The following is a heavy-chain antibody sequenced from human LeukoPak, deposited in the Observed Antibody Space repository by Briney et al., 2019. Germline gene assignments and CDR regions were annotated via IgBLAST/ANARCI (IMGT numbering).Heavy chain of an antibody. V-gene: IGHV3-23*01. D-gene: IGHD3-22*01. J-gene: IGHJ4*02. CDR1: GFTFSSYA. CDR2: ISGSGGST. CDR3: AKDQEPYDSSGYYPPHYFDY. Sequence: GGSLRLSRAASGFTFSSYAMSWVRQAPGKGLEWVSAISGSGGSTYYADSVEGRFTISRDNSKNTLYLQMNSLRAEDTAVYYCAKDQEPYDSSGYYPPHYFDYWGQGTLVTVSS.